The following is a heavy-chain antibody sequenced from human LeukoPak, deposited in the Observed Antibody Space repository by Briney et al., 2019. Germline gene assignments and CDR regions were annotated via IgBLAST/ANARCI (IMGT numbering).Heavy chain of an antibody. CDR2: IYTSGST. V-gene: IGHV4-4*07. CDR3: AREEGYCSGGSCYWL. Sequence: PSETLSLTCIVSGGSISSYYWSWIRQPAGKGLEWIGRIYTSGSTNYNPSLKSRVTMSVDTSKNQFSLKLSSVTAADTAVYYCAREEGYCSGGSCYWLWGQGTLVTVSS. CDR1: GGSISSYY. D-gene: IGHD2-15*01. J-gene: IGHJ4*02.